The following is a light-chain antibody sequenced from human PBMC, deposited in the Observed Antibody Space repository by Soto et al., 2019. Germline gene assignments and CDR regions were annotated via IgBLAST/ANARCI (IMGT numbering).Light chain of an antibody. CDR2: EVS. J-gene: IGLJ3*02. CDR3: ISYTSSSTWV. Sequence: QSVLTQPASVSGSPGQSITISCTGTSSDVGGYKYVSWYQQHPGKVPKLMISEVSNRPSGVSNRFSGSKSGNTASLTISGLQAEDEADYYCISYTSSSTWVFGGGTKVTVL. V-gene: IGLV2-14*01. CDR1: SSDVGGYKY.